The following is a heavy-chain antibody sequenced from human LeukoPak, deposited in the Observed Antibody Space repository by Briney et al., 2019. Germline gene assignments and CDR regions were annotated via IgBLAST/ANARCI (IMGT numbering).Heavy chain of an antibody. CDR1: GGSFSGYY. D-gene: IGHD2-15*01. J-gene: IGHJ5*02. Sequence: SETLSLTCAVYGGSFSGYYWSWIRQPPGKGLEWIGEINHSGSTNYNPSLKSRVTISVDTSKNQFSLKLSSVTAADTAVDYCARGFLIVRRWFDPWGQGTLVTVSS. CDR2: INHSGST. V-gene: IGHV4-34*01. CDR3: ARGFLIVRRWFDP.